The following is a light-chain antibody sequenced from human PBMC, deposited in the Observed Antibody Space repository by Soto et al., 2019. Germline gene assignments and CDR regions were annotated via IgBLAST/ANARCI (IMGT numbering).Light chain of an antibody. V-gene: IGKV3-20*01. CDR2: GAS. CDR3: QQYGTSPPT. Sequence: EIVLTQSPGTLSLSPGERATLSCKASQSVSSNFLAWYQRKPGQAPRLLIYGASYRATDIPYRFSGSGSGTDFALTITRLEPEDFAVYYFQQYGTSPPTFGQGTKVE. CDR1: QSVSSNF. J-gene: IGKJ1*01.